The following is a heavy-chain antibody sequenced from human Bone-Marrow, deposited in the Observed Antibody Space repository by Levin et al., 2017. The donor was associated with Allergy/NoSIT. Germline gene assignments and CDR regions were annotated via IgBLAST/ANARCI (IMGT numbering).Heavy chain of an antibody. CDR2: IKEDGSEK. V-gene: IGHV3-7*01. CDR3: ARTISTTCHICDWFDP. J-gene: IGHJ5*02. Sequence: GGSLRLSCAASGFTFSSHWLTWVRQAPGKGLEWVANIKEDGSEKYYVDSVKGRFTISRDNPKSSLYLQMNSLRVEDTAVYYCARTISTTCHICDWFDPWGQGTLVTVSS. D-gene: IGHD2-2*02. CDR1: GFTFSSHW.